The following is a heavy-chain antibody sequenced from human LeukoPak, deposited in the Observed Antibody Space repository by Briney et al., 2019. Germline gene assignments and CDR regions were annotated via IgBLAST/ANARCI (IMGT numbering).Heavy chain of an antibody. V-gene: IGHV3-23*01. CDR2: ISGSGGST. CDR1: GFTFSSYA. D-gene: IGHD3-3*01. Sequence: GRSLRLSCAASGFTFSSYAMSWVRQAPGKGLEWVSAISGSGGSTYYADSVKGRFTISRDNSKNTLYLQMNSLRAEDTAVYYCAKIPPPRFLEWLFHYYGMDVWGQGTTVTVSS. J-gene: IGHJ6*02. CDR3: AKIPPPRFLEWLFHYYGMDV.